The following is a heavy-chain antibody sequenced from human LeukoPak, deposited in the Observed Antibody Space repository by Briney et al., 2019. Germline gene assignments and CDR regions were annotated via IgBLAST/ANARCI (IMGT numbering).Heavy chain of an antibody. CDR3: ARDWGSIKVITDY. Sequence: ASVKVSCKASGYTFTSYYMHWVRQAPGQGLEWVGWISSNSDNTNYAQKFQGRVTMTTDTSTSTAYMELRSLRSDDTAVYYCARDWGSIKVITDYWGQGTLVTVPS. CDR2: ISSNSDNT. J-gene: IGHJ4*02. V-gene: IGHV1-18*04. D-gene: IGHD3-16*01. CDR1: GYTFTSYY.